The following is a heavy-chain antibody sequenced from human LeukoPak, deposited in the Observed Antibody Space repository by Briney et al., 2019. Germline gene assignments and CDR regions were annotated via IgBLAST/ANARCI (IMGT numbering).Heavy chain of an antibody. CDR2: INPYSGDT. Sequence: ASVRVSCKASGNTFAGYYVHWVRQAPGQRPEWMGWINPYSGDTRFAQKFHGRVTMTRDTSINTVYMELSRLRSDDTAVYYCARDLDNWKRCQGHWGQGTLLIVSS. V-gene: IGHV1-2*02. J-gene: IGHJ4*02. CDR3: ARDLDNWKRCQGH. D-gene: IGHD1-1*01. CDR1: GNTFAGYY.